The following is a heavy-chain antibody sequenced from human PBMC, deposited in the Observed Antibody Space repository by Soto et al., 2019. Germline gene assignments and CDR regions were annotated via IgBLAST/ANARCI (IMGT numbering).Heavy chain of an antibody. D-gene: IGHD6-13*01. Sequence: GASVKVSCKASGYTFTSYYMHWVRQAPGQGLEWMGIINPSGGSTSYAQKFQGRVTMTRDTSTSTVYMELSSLRSEDTAVYYCAAGDHSSWLKDYFDYWGQGTLVTVSS. V-gene: IGHV1-46*03. CDR2: INPSGGST. CDR1: GYTFTSYY. CDR3: AAGDHSSWLKDYFDY. J-gene: IGHJ4*02.